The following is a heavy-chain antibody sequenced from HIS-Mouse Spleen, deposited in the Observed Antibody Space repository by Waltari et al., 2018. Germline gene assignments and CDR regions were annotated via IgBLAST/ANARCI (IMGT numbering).Heavy chain of an antibody. Sequence: EVQLVESGGGLIQPGGSLRLSCAASGFTVSSTYMSWVRQAPGKGLGWVSVIYSGGSTYYADSVKGRFTISRDNSKNTLYLQMNSLRAEDTAVYYCARDTVIAARSYGMDVWGQGTTVTVSS. D-gene: IGHD6-6*01. CDR3: ARDTVIAARSYGMDV. V-gene: IGHV3-53*01. CDR1: GFTVSSTY. CDR2: IYSGGST. J-gene: IGHJ6*02.